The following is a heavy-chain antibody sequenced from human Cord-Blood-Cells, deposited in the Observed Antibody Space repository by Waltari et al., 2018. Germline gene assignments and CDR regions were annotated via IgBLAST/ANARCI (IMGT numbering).Heavy chain of an antibody. CDR1: GFSLSTSGVG. CDR3: APYGIVGATDAFDI. J-gene: IGHJ3*02. D-gene: IGHD1-26*01. V-gene: IGHV2-5*02. CDR2: IYWDDDK. Sequence: QITLKESGPTLVKPTQTLTLTCTFSGFSLSTSGVGLGWIRQPPGKALEWLALIYWDDDKRYSPSLKSRLTITKDTSKNQVVLTMTNMDPVDTVTYYCAPYGIVGATDAFDIWSQGTMVTVSS.